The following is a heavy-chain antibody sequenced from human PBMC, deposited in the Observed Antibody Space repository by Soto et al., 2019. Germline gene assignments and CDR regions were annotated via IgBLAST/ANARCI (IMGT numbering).Heavy chain of an antibody. CDR3: AKDLRRWQQLIFDY. Sequence: HPGGSLRLSCAASGFTFSSYAMSWVRQAPGKGLEWVSAISGSGGSTYYADSVKGRFTISRDNSKNTLYLQMNSLRAEDTAVYYCAKDLRRWQQLIFDYWGQGTLVTVSS. J-gene: IGHJ4*02. CDR2: ISGSGGST. D-gene: IGHD6-13*01. V-gene: IGHV3-23*01. CDR1: GFTFSSYA.